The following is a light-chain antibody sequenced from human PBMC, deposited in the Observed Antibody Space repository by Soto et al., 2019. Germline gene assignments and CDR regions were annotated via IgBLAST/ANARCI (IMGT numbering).Light chain of an antibody. Sequence: EIVLTQSPGTMSLSPGERATLSCRASQSVSSSYLAWYQQKPGQATRLLIFSACSRATGIPDRFSGSGFGTDFTSTISRLEHENLAVYHCQKYGSSARSWTFAQGTKVEIK. V-gene: IGKV3-20*01. J-gene: IGKJ1*01. CDR1: QSVSSSY. CDR2: SAC. CDR3: QKYGSSARSWT.